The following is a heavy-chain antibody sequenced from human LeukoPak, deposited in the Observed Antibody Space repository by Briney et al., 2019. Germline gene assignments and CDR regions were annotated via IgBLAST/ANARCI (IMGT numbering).Heavy chain of an antibody. CDR2: INHCGST. CDR1: GGSFSCYY. J-gene: IGHJ3*02. V-gene: IGHV4-34*01. D-gene: IGHD1-26*01. Sequence: SETLSLTCAVYGGSFSCYYWNWIRQPPGKGLDWMGEINHCGSTNYISSLKSRVTISIDTSKNQFSLKMSAVTAADTAVYYCARGLMGAGSIGAFDIWGQGTLVTVSS. CDR3: ARGLMGAGSIGAFDI.